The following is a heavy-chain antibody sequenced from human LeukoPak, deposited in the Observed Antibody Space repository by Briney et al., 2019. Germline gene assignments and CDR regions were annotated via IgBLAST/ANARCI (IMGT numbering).Heavy chain of an antibody. CDR3: ARSLVVLPAAQGGFDS. D-gene: IGHD2-15*01. CDR1: GFTFSSYA. Sequence: GGSLRLSCAASGFTFSSYAMNWVRQAPGKGLEWVSSISGSGGSTYYADSVKGRFTISRDNSKNTLYVQMNSLRAEDTAVYYCARSLVVLPAAQGGFDSWGQGTLVTVSS. J-gene: IGHJ5*01. CDR2: ISGSGGST. V-gene: IGHV3-23*01.